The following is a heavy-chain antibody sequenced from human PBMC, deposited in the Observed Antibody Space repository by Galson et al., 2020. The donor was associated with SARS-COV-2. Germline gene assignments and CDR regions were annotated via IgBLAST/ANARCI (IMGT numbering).Heavy chain of an antibody. Sequence: GGSLRLSCKGSGYSFTTYWIAWVRQVPGKGLEWMGTIYPGDSDIKYSPSFQGQVTISADKSINTAYLQWSSLKASDTAKYYCAELTIKPGYGSSYGVSGMGVWGQGTAVTVSS. D-gene: IGHD2-15*01. CDR3: AELTIKPGYGSSYGVSGMGV. J-gene: IGHJ6*02. V-gene: IGHV5-51*01. CDR2: IYPGDSDI. CDR1: GYSFTTYW.